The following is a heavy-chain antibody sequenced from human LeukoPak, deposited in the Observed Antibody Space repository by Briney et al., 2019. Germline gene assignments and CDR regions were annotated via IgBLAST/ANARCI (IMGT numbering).Heavy chain of an antibody. J-gene: IGHJ3*02. CDR1: GYIFTNYW. CDR3: ASLSFYDSSGYDDAFDI. Sequence: GESLKISCKGSGYIFTNYWIGWVRQMPGKGLEWMGIIYPGDSDTRYSPSFQGQVTISADKSISTAYLQWSSLKASDTAMYYCASLSFYDSSGYDDAFDIWGQGTMVTVSS. CDR2: IYPGDSDT. V-gene: IGHV5-51*01. D-gene: IGHD3-22*01.